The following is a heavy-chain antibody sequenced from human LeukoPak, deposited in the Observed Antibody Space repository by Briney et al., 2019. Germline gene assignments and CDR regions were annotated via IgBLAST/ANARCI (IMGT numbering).Heavy chain of an antibody. CDR2: ISWNSGSI. J-gene: IGHJ4*02. CDR3: ARSSWYPAFDY. D-gene: IGHD6-13*01. Sequence: GRSLRLSCAASGLTFDDYAMHWVRQAPGKGLEWVSGISWNSGSIGYADSVKGRFTISRDNAKNSLYLQMNSLRAEDTALYYCARSSWYPAFDYWGQGTLVTVSS. V-gene: IGHV3-9*01. CDR1: GLTFDDYA.